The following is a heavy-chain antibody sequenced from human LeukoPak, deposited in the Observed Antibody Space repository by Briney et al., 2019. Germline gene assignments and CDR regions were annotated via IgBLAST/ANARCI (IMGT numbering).Heavy chain of an antibody. Sequence: GGSLRLSCAASGFTFSSSAMNWVRQAPGKGLEWVSSINNVGSHIYYAGSVRGRFTISRDNAKNPLYLQMNSLRAEDTALYYCAKDIGSGWYYYFDYWGQGTLVTVSS. CDR1: GFTFSSSA. D-gene: IGHD6-19*01. CDR2: INNVGSHI. CDR3: AKDIGSGWYYYFDY. J-gene: IGHJ4*02. V-gene: IGHV3-21*04.